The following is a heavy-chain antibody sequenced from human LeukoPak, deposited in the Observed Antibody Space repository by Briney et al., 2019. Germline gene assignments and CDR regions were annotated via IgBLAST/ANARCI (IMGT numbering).Heavy chain of an antibody. CDR3: ARDSRLNYFDY. J-gene: IGHJ4*02. CDR2: INSDGSST. Sequence: GGSLRLSCAASGFTFSSYAMSWVRQAPGKGLVWVSRINSDGSSTSYADSVKGRFTISRDNAKNTLYLQMNSLRAEDTAVYYCARDSRLNYFDYWGQGTLVTVSS. V-gene: IGHV3-74*01. CDR1: GFTFSSYA.